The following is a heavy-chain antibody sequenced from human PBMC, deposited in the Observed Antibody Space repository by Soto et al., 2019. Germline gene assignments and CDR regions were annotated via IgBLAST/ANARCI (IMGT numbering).Heavy chain of an antibody. CDR3: AKDMSGSPFFDI. Sequence: GSLRLSCAASGFTFSSYARSWVRQAPGQGLEWVSYLTAGGDITVYADSVKGRFTISRDNSKNTLYLQMSSLRAEDTAVYYCAKDMSGSPFFDIWGQGTMVTV. D-gene: IGHD5-12*01. J-gene: IGHJ3*02. CDR1: GFTFSSYA. CDR2: LTAGGDIT. V-gene: IGHV3-23*01.